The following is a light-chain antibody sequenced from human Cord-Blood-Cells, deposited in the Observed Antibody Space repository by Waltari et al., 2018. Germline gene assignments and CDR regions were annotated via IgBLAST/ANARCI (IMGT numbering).Light chain of an antibody. J-gene: IGKJ4*01. CDR3: QQYYSTPLT. CDR1: QSVLYSSNNKNY. Sequence: DIVMTQSPDSLAVSLGERATINCKSSQSVLYSSNNKNYLAWYQQKPGQPPKLLIYWASTRESGVPDRFSCSGSGTDFTLTISILQAEDVAVYYCQQYYSTPLTFGGGTKVEIK. CDR2: WAS. V-gene: IGKV4-1*01.